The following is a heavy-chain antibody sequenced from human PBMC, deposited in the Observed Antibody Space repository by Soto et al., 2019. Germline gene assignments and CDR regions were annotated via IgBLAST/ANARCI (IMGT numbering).Heavy chain of an antibody. D-gene: IGHD3-22*01. CDR1: GGSISSGGYY. CDR2: IYYSGST. J-gene: IGHJ4*02. V-gene: IGHV4-31*03. CDR3: ARGETGYYDSSGYFYFDY. Sequence: QVQLQESGPGLVKPSQTLSLTCTVSGGSISSGGYYWSWIRQHPGKGLEWIGYIYYSGSTYYNPSLKSRVTISVDTSKNQFSLKLSSVTAADTAVYYCARGETGYYDSSGYFYFDYWGQGTLVTVSS.